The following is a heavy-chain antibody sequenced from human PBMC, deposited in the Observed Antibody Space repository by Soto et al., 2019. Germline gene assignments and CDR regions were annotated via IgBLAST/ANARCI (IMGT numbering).Heavy chain of an antibody. V-gene: IGHV3-23*01. D-gene: IGHD3-10*01. CDR2: ISGSGGST. J-gene: IGHJ4*02. CDR1: GFTFSSYA. Sequence: AASGFTFSSYAMSWVRQAPGKGLEWVSAISGSGGSTYYADSVKGRFTISRDNSKNTLYLQMNSLRAEDTAVYYCAKASGWFGEFDYWGQGTLVPVSS. CDR3: AKASGWFGEFDY.